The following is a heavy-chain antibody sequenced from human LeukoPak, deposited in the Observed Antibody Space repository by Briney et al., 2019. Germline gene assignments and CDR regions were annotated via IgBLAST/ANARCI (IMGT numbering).Heavy chain of an antibody. D-gene: IGHD6-19*01. J-gene: IGHJ5*02. CDR3: ARFASTHGPNYSSGWYWFDP. CDR2: IYYSGST. CDR1: GGSISSYY. Sequence: SETLSLTCTVSGGSISSYYWSWIRQPPGKGLEWIGYIYYSGSTNYNPSLKSRVTISVDTSKNQFSLKLSSVTAADTAVYYCARFASTHGPNYSSGWYWFDPWGQGTLVTVSS. V-gene: IGHV4-59*08.